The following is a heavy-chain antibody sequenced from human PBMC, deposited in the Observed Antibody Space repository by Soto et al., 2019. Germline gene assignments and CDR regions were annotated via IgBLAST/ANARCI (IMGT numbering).Heavy chain of an antibody. CDR1: GFTFSGYW. J-gene: IGHJ4*02. V-gene: IGHV3-7*04. Sequence: EVQLVDSGGGLVQPGGSLRLSCAASGFTFSGYWMSWVRQAPGKGLEWVANIKPDGSDNYYVDSVKGRFTISRDNAKNSLYLQMNSRRAEDTAVYYCGRGVQKSDYWGQGTLVAVSS. CDR2: IKPDGSDN. CDR3: GRGVQKSDY.